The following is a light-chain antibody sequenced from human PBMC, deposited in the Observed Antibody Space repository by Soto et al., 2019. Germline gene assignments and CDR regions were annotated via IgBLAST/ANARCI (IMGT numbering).Light chain of an antibody. V-gene: IGKV3-20*01. J-gene: IGKJ3*01. CDR2: GAS. CDR1: QSVTNNF. CDR3: QQYGTPLFT. Sequence: IVLTQSPGTLSLSPGERATLSCGASQSVTNNFLAWYQQKPGQAPRLLIYGASSRATGVPDRFSGSGSGTDFTLTISRLAPGDFAVYYCQQYGTPLFTFGPGPKVDIK.